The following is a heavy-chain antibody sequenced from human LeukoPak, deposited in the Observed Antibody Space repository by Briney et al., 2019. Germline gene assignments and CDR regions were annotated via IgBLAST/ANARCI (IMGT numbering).Heavy chain of an antibody. D-gene: IGHD3-16*02. CDR1: GGSFSGYY. CDR3: ARLGYDYVWGSYRYPPNYFDY. V-gene: IGHV4-34*01. J-gene: IGHJ4*02. Sequence: PSETLSLTCAVYGGSFSGYYWSWIRQPPGKGLEWIGEINHSGGTNYNPSLKSRVTISVDTSKNQFSLKLSSVTAADTAVYYCARLGYDYVWGSYRYPPNYFDYWGQGTLVTVS. CDR2: INHSGGT.